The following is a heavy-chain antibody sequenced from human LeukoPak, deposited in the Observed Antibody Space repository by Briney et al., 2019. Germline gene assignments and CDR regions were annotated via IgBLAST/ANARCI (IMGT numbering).Heavy chain of an antibody. V-gene: IGHV1-46*01. J-gene: IGHJ4*02. CDR3: ARDRLTGSPTPYFDY. Sequence: ASVKVSCKASGYTFTTYYMHWVRQAPGQGLEWMGIININGGGTDYAQKFQGRVTMTRDISTTTVYMELSSLRPEDTAVYYCARDRLTGSPTPYFDYWGQGTLVTVSS. CDR1: GYTFTTYY. CDR2: ININGGGT. D-gene: IGHD3-10*01.